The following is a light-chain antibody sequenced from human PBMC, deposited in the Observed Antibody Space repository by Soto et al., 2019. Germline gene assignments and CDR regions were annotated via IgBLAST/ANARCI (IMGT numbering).Light chain of an antibody. CDR1: QSVDNSN. V-gene: IGKV3-20*01. Sequence: IVLTPSPGTLSFSPWERSTISCGASQSVDNSNLAWYQQKLGRAPRLLISGASTRATGIPDRFSGSGSETDFTLTIARLEPEDFAVYYCQQYGSSPRTFGQGTRLEIK. CDR2: GAS. J-gene: IGKJ5*01. CDR3: QQYGSSPRT.